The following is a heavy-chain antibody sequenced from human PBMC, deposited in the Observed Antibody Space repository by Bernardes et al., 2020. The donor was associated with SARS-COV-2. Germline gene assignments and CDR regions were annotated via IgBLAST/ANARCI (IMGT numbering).Heavy chain of an antibody. Sequence: GRSLRLSCAASGFTFRTYVMSWVRQAPGKGLEWVSGMSVSDGSTYYADSVKGRFTISRDNSKNTLYLQMDSLRAEDTAVYYCARESTARGGMDVWGKGTTVTVSS. D-gene: IGHD5-18*01. V-gene: IGHV3-23*01. CDR2: MSVSDGST. CDR1: GFTFRTYV. CDR3: ARESTARGGMDV. J-gene: IGHJ6*04.